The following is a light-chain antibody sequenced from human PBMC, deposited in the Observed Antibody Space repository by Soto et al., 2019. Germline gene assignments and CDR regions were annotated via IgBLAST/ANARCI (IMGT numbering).Light chain of an antibody. CDR1: QSVNSN. CDR3: QQYNNWPRT. J-gene: IGKJ1*01. CDR2: RAS. Sequence: IAMTQSPATLSVSPGGRGTLSCRASQSVNSNLAWYQQKPGQAPRLLIYRASTRATGIPARFSGSGSGTDFTLTISGLQSEDFAVYYCQQYNNWPRTFGQGTKVDIK. V-gene: IGKV3-15*01.